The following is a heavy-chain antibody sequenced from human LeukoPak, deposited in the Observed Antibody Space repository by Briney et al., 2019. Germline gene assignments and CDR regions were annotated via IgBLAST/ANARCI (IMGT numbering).Heavy chain of an antibody. CDR2: IYYSGST. CDR3: ARERGIAARAPYNWFDP. D-gene: IGHD6-6*01. V-gene: IGHV4-59*01. J-gene: IGHJ5*02. CDR1: GGSISSYY. Sequence: PSETLSLTRTVSGGSISSYYWSWIRQPPGKGLEWIGYIYYSGSTNYNPSLTSRVTISVDTSKNQFSLKLSSVTAADTAVYYCARERGIAARAPYNWFDPWGQGTLVTVSS.